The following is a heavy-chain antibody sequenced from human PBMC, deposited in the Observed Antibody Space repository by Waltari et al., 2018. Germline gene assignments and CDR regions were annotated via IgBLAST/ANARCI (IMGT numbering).Heavy chain of an antibody. CDR1: GLTFSRTW. CDR2: IKSETDGGTT. V-gene: IGHV3-15*01. D-gene: IGHD2-8*01. Sequence: VQLVDSEGGLVKPGGSISLYCAASGLTFSRTWMRWVRQAPGKGLEWIGRIKSETDGGTTDYAAPVKGRFTISRDDSKNTLYLQLNSLKTEDTAGYYCTTGGVKGPHDAFDIWGQGAMVTVSS. CDR3: TTGGVKGPHDAFDI. J-gene: IGHJ3*02.